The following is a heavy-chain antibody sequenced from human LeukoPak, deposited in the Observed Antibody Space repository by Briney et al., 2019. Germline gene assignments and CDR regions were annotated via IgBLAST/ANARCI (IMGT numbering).Heavy chain of an antibody. J-gene: IGHJ4*02. CDR2: IYYSGST. CDR3: ARQRLLWFGESKSGFDY. Sequence: PSETLSLTCTVSGVSISSYYWNWIRQPPGKGLEWIGYIYYSGSTDYNPSLKSRVSMSVDTSKNQFSLKLSSVTATDTAVYYCARQRLLWFGESKSGFDYWGQGTLVTVSS. D-gene: IGHD3-10*01. V-gene: IGHV4-59*08. CDR1: GVSISSYY.